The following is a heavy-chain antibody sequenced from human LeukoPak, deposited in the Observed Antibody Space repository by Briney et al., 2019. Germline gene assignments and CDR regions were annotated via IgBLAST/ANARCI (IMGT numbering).Heavy chain of an antibody. V-gene: IGHV1-8*01. CDR3: ARGPYSSSWYFSSGSAFDI. Sequence: ASVKVSCKASGYTFTSYDINWVRQATGQGLEWMGWMNPNSGNTGYAQKFQGRVTITRDTSASTAYMELSSLRSEDTAVYYCARGPYSSSWYFSSGSAFDIWGQGTMVTVSS. CDR2: MNPNSGNT. CDR1: GYTFTSYD. D-gene: IGHD6-13*01. J-gene: IGHJ3*02.